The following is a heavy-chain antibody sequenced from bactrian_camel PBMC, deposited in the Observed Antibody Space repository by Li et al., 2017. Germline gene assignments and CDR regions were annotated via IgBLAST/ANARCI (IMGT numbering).Heavy chain of an antibody. J-gene: IGHJ4*01. CDR3: AAHRMAFGSCGSSYWVLGFPY. CDR2: IAPATGTT. CDR1: GSGYISGTAC. V-gene: IGHV3S54*01. D-gene: IGHD2*01. Sequence: HVQLVESGGGSVNAGGSLTLSCAASGSGYISGTACMGWFRQVPGKEREGVAAIAPATGTTFYADSVKGRFTISRDNAKNTLYLQMNDLKPEDTGMYYCAAHRMAFGSCGSSYWVLGFPYRGQGTQVTVS.